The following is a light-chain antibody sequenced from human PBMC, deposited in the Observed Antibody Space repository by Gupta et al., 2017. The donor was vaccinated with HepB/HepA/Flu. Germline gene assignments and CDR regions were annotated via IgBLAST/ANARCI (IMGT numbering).Light chain of an antibody. CDR2: GAS. CDR1: QSVNSNY. CDR3: QQYGSSPRT. V-gene: IGKV3-20*01. J-gene: IGKJ1*01. Sequence: EIVLTQFPGTLSLSPGERATLSCRASQSVNSNYLAWYQQKLGQAPRVLIYGASSRATGIPGRFSGRGSGTDFPLTISRLEPEDFAVYYCQQYGSSPRTFGQGTKVEIK.